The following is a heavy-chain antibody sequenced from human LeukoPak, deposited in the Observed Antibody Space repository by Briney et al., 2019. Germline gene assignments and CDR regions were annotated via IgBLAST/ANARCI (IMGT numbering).Heavy chain of an antibody. CDR2: IRSKPSSYTT. J-gene: IGHJ3*02. CDR1: GFDFSGFY. Sequence: GGSLKLSCAASGFDFSGFYMHWVRQASGRGLEWVGLIRSKPSSYTTVYAASVKGRFTLSRDDSKNTAYLQMNSLRAEDTAVYYCARISGWEHAFDIWGQGTMVTVSS. V-gene: IGHV3-73*01. CDR3: ARISGWEHAFDI. D-gene: IGHD6-19*01.